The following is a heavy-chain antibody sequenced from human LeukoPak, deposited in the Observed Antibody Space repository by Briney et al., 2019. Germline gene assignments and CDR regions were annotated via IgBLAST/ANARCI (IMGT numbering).Heavy chain of an antibody. CDR2: INHSGST. J-gene: IGHJ4*02. CDR3: AREGAYYYGSGDYLPFDY. V-gene: IGHV4-34*01. D-gene: IGHD3-10*01. Sequence: SETLSLTCAVYGGSFSGYYWSWIRQPPGKGLEWIGEINHSGSTNYNPSLKSRVTISVDTSKNQFSLKLSSVTAADTAVYYCAREGAYYYGSGDYLPFDYWGQGTLVTVSS. CDR1: GGSFSGYY.